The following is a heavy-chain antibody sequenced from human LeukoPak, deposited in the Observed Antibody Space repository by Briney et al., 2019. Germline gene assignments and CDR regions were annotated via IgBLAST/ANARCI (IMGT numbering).Heavy chain of an antibody. CDR3: ARLPRLRFHYGMDV. Sequence: PSETLSLTCTVSGGSISSYYWSWIRQPPGKGLEWIGYIYYSGSTNCNPSLKSRVTISVDTSKNQFSLKLSSVTAADTAVYYCARLPRLRFHYGMDVWGQGTTVTVSS. CDR1: GGSISSYY. J-gene: IGHJ6*02. V-gene: IGHV4-59*01. CDR2: IYYSGST. D-gene: IGHD5-12*01.